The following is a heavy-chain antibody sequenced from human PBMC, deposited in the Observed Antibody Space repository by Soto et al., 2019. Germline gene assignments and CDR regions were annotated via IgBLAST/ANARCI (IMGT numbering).Heavy chain of an antibody. CDR3: ARAQWDTHHSSGMDV. J-gene: IGHJ6*02. Sequence: SETLSLTCTVSGGSISSGDYYWSWIRQSPGKGLEWIGYIYYSGSTYYNPALKSRLIISADTSKNQFSLKLSSVTAADTAIYYCARAQWDTHHSSGMDVWGQGTTVTVYS. V-gene: IGHV4-30-4*01. CDR1: GGSISSGDYY. CDR2: IYYSGST. D-gene: IGHD1-26*01.